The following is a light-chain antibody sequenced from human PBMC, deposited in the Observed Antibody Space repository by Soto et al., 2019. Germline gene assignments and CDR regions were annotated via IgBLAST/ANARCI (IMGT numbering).Light chain of an antibody. J-gene: IGKJ1*01. CDR3: QQYHTYWWT. CDR1: HGIRND. V-gene: IGKV1-6*01. CDR2: KAS. Sequence: AIQMTQSPSSLSASVGDRVTITCRASHGIRNDLGWYQQKPGKAPKLLIYKASSLESEVPSRFSGSGSETEFTLTINSLQPDDSATYYCQQYHTYWWTFGQGTKVDIK.